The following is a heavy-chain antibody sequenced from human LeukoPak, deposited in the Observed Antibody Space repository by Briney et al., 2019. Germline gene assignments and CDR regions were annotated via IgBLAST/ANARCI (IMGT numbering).Heavy chain of an antibody. J-gene: IGHJ3*02. V-gene: IGHV4-38-2*02. CDR1: GYSISSGYY. CDR3: ARAPYDYVWGSYRRDAFDI. D-gene: IGHD3-16*02. Sequence: PSETLSLTCTVSGYSISSGYYWGWIRQPPGKGLEWIGSIYHSGSTYYNPSLKSRVTISVDTSKNQFSLKLSSVTAADTAVYYCARAPYDYVWGSYRRDAFDIWGQGTMVTVSS. CDR2: IYHSGST.